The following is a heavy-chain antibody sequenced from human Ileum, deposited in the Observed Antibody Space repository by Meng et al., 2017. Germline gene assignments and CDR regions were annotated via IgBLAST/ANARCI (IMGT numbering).Heavy chain of an antibody. D-gene: IGHD4-23*01. J-gene: IGHJ4*02. CDR2: ISHSGSA. Sequence: QVQLQESGPGPVRLSGPPSLTCAVSIGSISSNTYWSWVRQPPGKGLEWIGQISHSGSAYYNPSLKSRVTMSVDKSKSQFSLMLTSVTAADTAIYYCARHGGYSQDFWGQGTLVTVSS. CDR3: ARHGGYSQDF. V-gene: IGHV4-4*02. CDR1: IGSISSNTY.